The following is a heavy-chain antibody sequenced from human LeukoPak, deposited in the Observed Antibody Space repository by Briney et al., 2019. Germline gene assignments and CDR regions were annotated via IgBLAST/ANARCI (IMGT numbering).Heavy chain of an antibody. D-gene: IGHD2-21*02. V-gene: IGHV1-18*01. J-gene: IGHJ6*03. CDR3: ASLGMVTTGYYYYMDV. CDR2: ISAYNGNT. Sequence: ASVKVSCKASGYTFTSYGISWVRQAPGQGLEWMGWISAYNGNTNHAQKLQGRVTMTTDTSTSTAYMELRSLRSDDTAVYYCASLGMVTTGYYYYMDVWGKGTTVTVSS. CDR1: GYTFTSYG.